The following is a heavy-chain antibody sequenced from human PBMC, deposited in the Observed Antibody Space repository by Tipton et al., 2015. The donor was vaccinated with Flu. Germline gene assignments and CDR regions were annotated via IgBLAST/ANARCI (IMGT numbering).Heavy chain of an antibody. CDR2: ISGSGGST. CDR3: AKGYGDPLN. J-gene: IGHJ4*02. Sequence: GSLRLSCAASGFTFSNYAMNWVRQAPGKGLEWVSGISGSGGSTYYADSVKGRFTISRDNSKNTLYLQMDRLRAEDTAVYYCAKGYGDPLNWGQGTLVAVSS. D-gene: IGHD4-17*01. V-gene: IGHV3-23*01. CDR1: GFTFSNYA.